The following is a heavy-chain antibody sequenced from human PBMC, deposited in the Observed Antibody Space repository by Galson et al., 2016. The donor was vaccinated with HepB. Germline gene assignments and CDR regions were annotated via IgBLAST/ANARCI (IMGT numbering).Heavy chain of an antibody. CDR2: VYHSGTT. CDR3: ARDCSGGTCKSAGYVGYDVFDI. Sequence: LSLTCTVSGGSISSTDWWSWVRQSPGKGLEWIGEVYHSGTTNYNPSLRSRATMSVDMSKNQFSLKLISVTAADTAVYYCARDCSGGTCKSAGYVGYDVFDIWGQGTTVTVSS. D-gene: IGHD2-15*01. V-gene: IGHV4-4*02. J-gene: IGHJ3*02. CDR1: GGSISSTDW.